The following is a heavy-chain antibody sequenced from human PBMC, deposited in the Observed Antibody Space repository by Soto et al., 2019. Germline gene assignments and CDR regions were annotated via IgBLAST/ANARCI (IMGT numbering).Heavy chain of an antibody. CDR3: ARQYYCNTGSYYYRPLDF. J-gene: IGHJ4*01. V-gene: IGHV4-39*01. CDR1: GGSISSSSYY. Sequence: SETLSLTCTVSGGSISSSSYYWGWIRQPPGKGLEWIGSIYYSGNTYYNPSLKSRVTISVDTAKNQFSLKLSSVTAADTAVYYYARQYYCNTGSYYYRPLDFWGQGTLVTVSS. D-gene: IGHD3-10*01. CDR2: IYYSGNT.